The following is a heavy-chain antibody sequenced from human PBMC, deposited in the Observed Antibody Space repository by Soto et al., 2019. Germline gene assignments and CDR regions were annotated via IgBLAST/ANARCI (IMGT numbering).Heavy chain of an antibody. Sequence: SETLSLTCAVYGGSFSGYYWSWIRQPPGKGLEWIGEINHSGSTNYNPSLKSRVTISVDTSKNQFSLKLSSVTAADTAVYYCARASYDFWSRYYYMDVWGKGTTVTVSS. CDR1: GGSFSGYY. D-gene: IGHD3-3*01. J-gene: IGHJ6*03. V-gene: IGHV4-34*01. CDR3: ARASYDFWSRYYYMDV. CDR2: INHSGST.